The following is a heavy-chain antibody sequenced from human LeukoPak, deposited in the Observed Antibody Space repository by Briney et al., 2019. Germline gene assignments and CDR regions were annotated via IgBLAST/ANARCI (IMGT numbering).Heavy chain of an antibody. V-gene: IGHV3-30*02. CDR2: IGYDGSNK. D-gene: IGHD4-17*01. CDR3: AKRGGTTVTTSNFHMDV. J-gene: IGHJ6*03. Sequence: GGSLRLSCAASGFTFSTYAMSWVRQAPGKGLEWVAFIGYDGSNKYTADSARGRFTLSRDNSKDTLYLQMNSLRAEDTAVYYCAKRGGTTVTTSNFHMDVWGKGTTVTVSS. CDR1: GFTFSTYA.